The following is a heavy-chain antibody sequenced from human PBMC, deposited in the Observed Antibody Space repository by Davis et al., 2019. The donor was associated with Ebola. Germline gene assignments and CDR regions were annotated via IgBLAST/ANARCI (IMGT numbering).Heavy chain of an antibody. D-gene: IGHD4-17*01. CDR1: GGSISNSIYY. Sequence: MPSETLSLTCTVSGGSISNSIYYWAWIRQPPGKGLEWIGSIYYTGSPYFNPSLKSRVTISVDTSKNQFSLKLSSVTAADTAVYYFARHGGTTVTLYYYYYGMDVWGQGTTVTVSS. CDR3: ARHGGTTVTLYYYYYGMDV. J-gene: IGHJ6*02. CDR2: IYYTGSP. V-gene: IGHV4-39*01.